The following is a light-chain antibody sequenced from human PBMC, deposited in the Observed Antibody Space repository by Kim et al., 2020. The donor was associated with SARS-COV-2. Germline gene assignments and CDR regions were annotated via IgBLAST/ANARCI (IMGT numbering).Light chain of an antibody. CDR2: DAS. Sequence: LSAGEDATPACAASRSVSTFLVWYRQRPDQSPRLVISDASNRATGIPSRVTGSGSGTDFTLTISSLEPEDFAMYYCQQRTNWPPTFGQGTKVDIK. J-gene: IGKJ1*01. CDR3: QQRTNWPPT. V-gene: IGKV3-11*01. CDR1: RSVSTF.